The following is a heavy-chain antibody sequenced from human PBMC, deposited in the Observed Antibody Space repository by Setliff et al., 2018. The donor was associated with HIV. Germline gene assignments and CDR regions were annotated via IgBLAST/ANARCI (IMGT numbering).Heavy chain of an antibody. CDR3: ARENRYCSGGSCDWYFDL. Sequence: GGSLRLSCAASGFTFDDYAMHWVRQAPGKGLEWVSVIGGSTYYADSVKGRFTISRDNSKNTLYLQMNSLRAEDTAVYYCARENRYCSGGSCDWYFDLWGRGTLVTVSS. CDR2: IGGST. CDR1: GFTFDDYA. D-gene: IGHD2-15*01. J-gene: IGHJ2*01. V-gene: IGHV3-66*01.